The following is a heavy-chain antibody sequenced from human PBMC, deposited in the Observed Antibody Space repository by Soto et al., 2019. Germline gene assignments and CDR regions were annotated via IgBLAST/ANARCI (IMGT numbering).Heavy chain of an antibody. V-gene: IGHV1-69*01. CDR2: IIPICGTA. Sequence: QVQLVQSGAGVKQPGSSVKVSCKASGVTFSSYAISWVRQAPGQGLEWMGGIIPICGTANYAEKFQGRVTITADESTSTASVELCSLRSEYTVEYYCVRDSGGTTVAFGMDVWGQGTTVTVSS. J-gene: IGHJ6*02. D-gene: IGHD4-17*01. CDR3: VRDSGGTTVAFGMDV. CDR1: GVTFSSYA.